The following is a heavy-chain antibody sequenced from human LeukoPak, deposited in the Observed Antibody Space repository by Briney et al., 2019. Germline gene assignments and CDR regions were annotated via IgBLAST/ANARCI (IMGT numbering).Heavy chain of an antibody. J-gene: IGHJ3*02. CDR3: ARVPPDYYDSSGTLGAFDI. D-gene: IGHD3-22*01. Sequence: GGSLRLSCAASGFTFSSYGMHWVRQAPGKGLEWVAFIRHDGSNKYYGDSVKGRFTISRDNSKNTLYLQMNSLRAEDTAVYYCARVPPDYYDSSGTLGAFDIWGQGTMVTVSS. V-gene: IGHV3-30*02. CDR2: IRHDGSNK. CDR1: GFTFSSYG.